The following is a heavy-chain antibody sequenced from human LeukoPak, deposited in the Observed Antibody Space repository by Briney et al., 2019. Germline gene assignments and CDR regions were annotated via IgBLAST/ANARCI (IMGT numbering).Heavy chain of an antibody. Sequence: PSETLSLTCAVSGGSFSGYYWSWIRQPPGKGLEWIGEINHSGSTNYNPSLKSRVTISVDTSKNQFSLKLSSVTAADTAVYYCARRHITIFGVVIKPFDYWGQGTLVTVSS. V-gene: IGHV4-34*01. D-gene: IGHD3-3*01. J-gene: IGHJ4*02. CDR3: ARRHITIFGVVIKPFDY. CDR2: INHSGST. CDR1: GGSFSGYY.